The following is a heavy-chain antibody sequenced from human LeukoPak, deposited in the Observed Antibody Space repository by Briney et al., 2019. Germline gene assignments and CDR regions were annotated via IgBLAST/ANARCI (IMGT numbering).Heavy chain of an antibody. CDR3: ARDLGAAGI. V-gene: IGHV3-74*01. CDR1: GFTFSSYW. CDR2: ISGDGRNI. D-gene: IGHD6-13*01. Sequence: GGSLRLSCVASGFTFSSYWMHWVRQDPRKGLVWVSRISGDGRNINYADSVRGRFTISRDNAKNTLYLQMNSLRAEDTAVYYCARDLGAAGIWGQGTMVTVSS. J-gene: IGHJ3*02.